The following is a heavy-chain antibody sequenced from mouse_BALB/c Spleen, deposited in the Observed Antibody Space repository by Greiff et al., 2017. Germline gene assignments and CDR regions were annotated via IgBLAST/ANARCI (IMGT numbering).Heavy chain of an antibody. V-gene: IGHV14-3*02. Sequence: DVHLVESGAELVKPGASVKLSCTASGFNIKDTYMHWVKQRPEQGLEWIGRIDPANGNTKYDPKFQGKATITADTSSNTAYLQLSSLTSEDTAVYYCARSGGEDYFDYWGQGTTLTVSS. CDR2: IDPANGNT. J-gene: IGHJ2*01. D-gene: IGHD2-13*01. CDR3: ARSGGEDYFDY. CDR1: GFNIKDTY.